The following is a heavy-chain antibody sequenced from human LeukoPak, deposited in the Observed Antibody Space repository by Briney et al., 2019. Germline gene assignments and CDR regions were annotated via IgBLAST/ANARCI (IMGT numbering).Heavy chain of an antibody. CDR3: ARGTYCSGGSCHSNWFDP. Sequence: GSSVKVSCKASGGTFSSYAISWVRQAPGQGLEWMGGIIPIFGTANCAQKFQGRVTITTDESTSTAYMELSSLRSEDTAVYYCARGTYCSGGSCHSNWFDPWGQGTLVTVSS. CDR1: GGTFSSYA. CDR2: IIPIFGTA. J-gene: IGHJ5*02. V-gene: IGHV1-69*05. D-gene: IGHD2-15*01.